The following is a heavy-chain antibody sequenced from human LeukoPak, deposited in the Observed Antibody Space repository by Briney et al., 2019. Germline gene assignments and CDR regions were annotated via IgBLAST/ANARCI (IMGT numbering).Heavy chain of an antibody. D-gene: IGHD6-19*01. CDR1: GGSISSSSYY. J-gene: IGHJ4*02. V-gene: IGHV4-39*07. CDR2: IYHSGIT. CDR3: ARVGSGTSFDY. Sequence: SETLSLTCTVSGGSISSSSYYWGWVRQPPGKGLEWIANIYHSGITYYNPSLQSRVTISVDTSKNQFSLKLSSVTAADTAVYYCARVGSGTSFDYWGQGTLVTVSS.